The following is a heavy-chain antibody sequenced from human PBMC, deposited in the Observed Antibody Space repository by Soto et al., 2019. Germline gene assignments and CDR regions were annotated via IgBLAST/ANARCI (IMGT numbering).Heavy chain of an antibody. CDR2: IYYSGST. CDR3: ARETTVTTFFDY. V-gene: IGHV4-59*01. D-gene: IGHD4-4*01. Sequence: SETLSLTCTVSGGSISSYYWSWIRQPPGKGLEWIGYIYYSGSTNYNPSLKSRVTISVDTSKNQFSLKLSSVTAADTAVYYCARETTVTTFFDYWGQGTPVTVSS. CDR1: GGSISSYY. J-gene: IGHJ4*02.